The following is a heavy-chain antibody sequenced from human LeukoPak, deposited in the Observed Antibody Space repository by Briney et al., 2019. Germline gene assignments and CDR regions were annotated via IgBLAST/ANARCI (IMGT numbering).Heavy chain of an antibody. Sequence: GGSLRLSCAASGFTFKNYWMAWVRLAPGKGLEWVAHIKEDGTQRYYVDSVKGRFTISRDDAKNSLYLQMHTLTDEDTAVYYCVRGGWELDYWGQGTLVTVSS. CDR2: IKEDGTQR. D-gene: IGHD4-23*01. V-gene: IGHV3-7*01. CDR1: GFTFKNYW. CDR3: VRGGWELDY. J-gene: IGHJ4*02.